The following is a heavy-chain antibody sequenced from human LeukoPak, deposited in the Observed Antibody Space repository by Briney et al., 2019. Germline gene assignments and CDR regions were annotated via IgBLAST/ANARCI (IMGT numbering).Heavy chain of an antibody. V-gene: IGHV3-64*01. D-gene: IGHD1-1*01. CDR1: GFTFASYW. Sequence: GGSLRLSCAASGFTFASYWMHWVRQAPGKGLEYVSAISTDGGGTYYANSVKGRFITSRDNSKNSLYLQMGSLRTEDMAVYYCARYRDTTCDYWGQGTLVTVSS. CDR2: ISTDGGGT. CDR3: ARYRDTTCDY. J-gene: IGHJ4*02.